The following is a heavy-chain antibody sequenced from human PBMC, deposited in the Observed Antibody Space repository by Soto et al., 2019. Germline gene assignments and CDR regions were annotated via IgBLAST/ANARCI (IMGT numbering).Heavy chain of an antibody. CDR3: TRGPDYEGYLDF. Sequence: QVQLVQSGAEVKKPGASVKVSCRASGGTFSNHAVGWVRKAPGQGLEWMGVIIRPFGKANSAQKCQGRVTITADESRATTYMEFSSLRFEDTAVYYCTRGPDYEGYLDFWGQGTLVTVSS. D-gene: IGHD4-17*01. CDR2: IIRPFGKA. CDR1: GGTFSNHA. V-gene: IGHV1-69*12. J-gene: IGHJ4*02.